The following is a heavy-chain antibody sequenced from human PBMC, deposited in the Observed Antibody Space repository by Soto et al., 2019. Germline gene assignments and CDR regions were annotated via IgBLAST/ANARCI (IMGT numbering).Heavy chain of an antibody. CDR3: ARQWFGELYYYYYGMDV. Sequence: TSDTLSLTCTVSGGSISSSSYYWGWIRQPPGKGLEWIGSIYYSGSTYYNPSLKSRVTISVDTSKNQFSLKLSSVTAADTAVYYCARQWFGELYYYYYGMDVWGQGTTVT. D-gene: IGHD3-10*01. CDR1: GGSISSSSYY. J-gene: IGHJ6*02. V-gene: IGHV4-39*01. CDR2: IYYSGST.